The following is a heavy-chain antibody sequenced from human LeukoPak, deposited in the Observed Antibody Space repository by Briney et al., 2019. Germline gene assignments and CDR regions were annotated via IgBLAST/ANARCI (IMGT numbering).Heavy chain of an antibody. D-gene: IGHD2/OR15-2a*01. Sequence: GGSLRLSCSASGFPFSSYAMHWVRQAPGKGLEYVSAISDSGGSTYYADSVKGRFTISRDNSKNTLYLQMSTLRAEDTAVYFCVRRYSFGPYGMDVWGQGTTVTVSS. CDR1: GFPFSSYA. J-gene: IGHJ6*02. CDR2: ISDSGGST. V-gene: IGHV3-64D*09. CDR3: VRRYSFGPYGMDV.